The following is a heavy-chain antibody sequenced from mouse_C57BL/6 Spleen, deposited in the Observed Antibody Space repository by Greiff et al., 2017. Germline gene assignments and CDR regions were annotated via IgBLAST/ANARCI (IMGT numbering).Heavy chain of an antibody. D-gene: IGHD2-5*01. Sequence: VQLQQPGAELVRPGSSVKLSCKASGYTFTSYWMHWVKQRPIQGLEWIGDIDPSDSETHYNQKFEDKTTLTVDKSSSTDYMQLSSLTSEDSAVYYCAIYSNYVRDYFDYWGKGTTRTVAS. V-gene: IGHV1-52*01. CDR1: GYTFTSYW. CDR2: IDPSDSET. CDR3: AIYSNYVRDYFDY. J-gene: IGHJ2*01.